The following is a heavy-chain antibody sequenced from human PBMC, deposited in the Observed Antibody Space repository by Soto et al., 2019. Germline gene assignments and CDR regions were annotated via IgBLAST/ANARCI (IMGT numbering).Heavy chain of an antibody. D-gene: IGHD1-1*01. CDR2: MNPNSGNT. J-gene: IGHJ6*03. Sequence: QVQLVQSGAEVKKPGASVKVSCKASGYTFTSYDINWVRQATGQGLEWKGWMNPNSGNTGYAQKFQGRVTMTRSTPSSTACMELSSLRSEDTAVYYCARSPQYGTYYYYYYMDVWGKGTTVTVSS. CDR1: GYTFTSYD. V-gene: IGHV1-8*01. CDR3: ARSPQYGTYYYYYYMDV.